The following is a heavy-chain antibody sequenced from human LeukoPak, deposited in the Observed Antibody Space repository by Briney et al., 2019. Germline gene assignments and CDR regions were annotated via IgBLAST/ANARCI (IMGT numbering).Heavy chain of an antibody. CDR3: AREGYAEYYYDSSGYYYPPGY. CDR1: GFTFSDYY. D-gene: IGHD3-22*01. Sequence: GGSLRLSCAASGFTFSDYYMSWIRQAPGKGLGWVSYISSSGSTIYYADSVKGRFTISRDNAKNSLYLQMNSLRAEDTAVYYCAREGYAEYYYDSSGYYYPPGYWGQGTLVTVSS. V-gene: IGHV3-11*01. CDR2: ISSSGSTI. J-gene: IGHJ4*02.